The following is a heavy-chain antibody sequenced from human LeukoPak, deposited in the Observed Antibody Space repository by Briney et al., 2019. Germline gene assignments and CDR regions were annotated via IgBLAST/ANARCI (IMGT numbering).Heavy chain of an antibody. Sequence: GESLKISCKGSGYSFTSYWIGWVRQMPGKGLEWMGIIYPGDSDTRYSPSFQGQVTISADKSNSTAYLQWSSLKASDTAMYYCARSLVCSSTSCYAAAVYFDYWGQGTLVTVSS. J-gene: IGHJ4*02. D-gene: IGHD2-2*01. CDR2: IYPGDSDT. CDR3: ARSLVCSSTSCYAAAVYFDY. CDR1: GYSFTSYW. V-gene: IGHV5-51*01.